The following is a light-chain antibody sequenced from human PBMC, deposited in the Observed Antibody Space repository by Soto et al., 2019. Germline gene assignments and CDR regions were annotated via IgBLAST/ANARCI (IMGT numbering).Light chain of an antibody. CDR3: QQYSSLSWT. CDR1: QNVDSNY. V-gene: IGKV3-20*01. Sequence: EIVLTQSPATLSLSPGERATLSCRASQNVDSNYLAWYQQKPGQAPRIIIFGASGRATGIPDRFSGSGSGTDFTLTISRLEPEDFAMYYCQQYSSLSWTFGQGTKVDIK. J-gene: IGKJ1*01. CDR2: GAS.